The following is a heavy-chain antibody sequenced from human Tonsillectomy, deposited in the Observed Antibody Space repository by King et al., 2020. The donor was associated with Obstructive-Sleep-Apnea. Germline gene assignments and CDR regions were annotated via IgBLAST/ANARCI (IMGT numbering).Heavy chain of an antibody. D-gene: IGHD7-27*01. CDR3: ARNSPSGLIGD. CDR1: GFTVTSNY. V-gene: IGHV3-53*04. J-gene: IGHJ4*02. CDR2: IYGGGNT. Sequence: VQLVESGGGLVQPGGSLRLSCAASGFTVTSNYMSWVRQAPGKGLEWVSVIYGGGNTYYADSVKGRFTISRHNSKNTLYLQMNSLRAEDTAVYYCARNSPSGLIGDWGQGTLVTVSS.